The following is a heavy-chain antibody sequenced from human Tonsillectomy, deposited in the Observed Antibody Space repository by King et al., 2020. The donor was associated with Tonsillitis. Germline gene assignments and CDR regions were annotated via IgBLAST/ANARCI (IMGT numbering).Heavy chain of an antibody. CDR2: IYYSGST. D-gene: IGHD5-18*01. J-gene: IGHJ6*02. CDR1: SGSISSSSYY. CDR3: ARERNLYNYGHNNDMDV. Sequence: MQLQESGPGLVKPSETLSLTCTVSSGSISSSSYYWGWIRQPPGKGLEWIGSIYYSGSTYYNPSLKSRVTMSVDTSKNQFYLKLSSVTAADTAMYYCARERNLYNYGHNNDMDVWGQGTTVTVSS. V-gene: IGHV4-39*07.